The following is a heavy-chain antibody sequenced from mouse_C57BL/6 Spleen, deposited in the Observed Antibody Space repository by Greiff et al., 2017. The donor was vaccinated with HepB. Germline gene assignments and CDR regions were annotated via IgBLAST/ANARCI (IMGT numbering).Heavy chain of an antibody. V-gene: IGHV3-6*01. CDR3: ARVTGTGFDY. D-gene: IGHD4-1*01. CDR2: ISYDGSN. J-gene: IGHJ2*01. CDR1: GYSITSGYY. Sequence: EVQLQQSGPGLVKPSQSLSLTCSVTGYSITSGYYWNWIRQFPGNKLEWMGYISYDGSNNYNPSLKNRISITRDTSKNQFFLKLNSVTTEDTATYYCARVTGTGFDYWGQGTTLTVSS.